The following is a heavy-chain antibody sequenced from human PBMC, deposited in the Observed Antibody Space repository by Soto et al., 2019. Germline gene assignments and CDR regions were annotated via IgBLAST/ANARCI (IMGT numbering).Heavy chain of an antibody. J-gene: IGHJ4*02. CDR1: GFTYTRYS. Sequence: GGSLRLSCAASGFTYTRYSMNWVRQAPGKGLEWVSSISSTTNYIYYGDSMKGRFTISRDNAKNSLYLEMNSLRAEGTAVYYCARESEDLTSNFDYWGQGTLVTVSS. CDR2: ISSTTNYI. CDR3: ARESEDLTSNFDY. V-gene: IGHV3-21*06.